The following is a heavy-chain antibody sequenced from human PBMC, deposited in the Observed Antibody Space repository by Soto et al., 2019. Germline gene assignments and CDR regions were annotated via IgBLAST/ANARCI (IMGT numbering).Heavy chain of an antibody. J-gene: IGHJ4*02. CDR1: GFTYTRYS. Sequence: GGSLRLSCAASGFTYTRYSMNWVRQAPGKGLEWVSSISSTTNYIYYGDSMKGRFTISRDNAKNSLYLEMNSLRAEGTAVYYCARESEDLTSNFDYWGQGTLVTVSS. CDR2: ISSTTNYI. CDR3: ARESEDLTSNFDY. V-gene: IGHV3-21*06.